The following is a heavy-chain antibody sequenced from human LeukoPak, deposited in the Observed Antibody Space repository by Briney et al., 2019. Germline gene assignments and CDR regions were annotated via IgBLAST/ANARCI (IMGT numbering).Heavy chain of an antibody. D-gene: IGHD2-15*01. CDR2: INHSGST. Sequence: SDTLSLTCAVYGGSFSGYYWSWIRQPPGKGLEWIGEINHSGSTDYNPSLKSRVTISGDTSKNQFSLKLSSVTAADTAVYYCAGEPGYCSGGSCYGGWFDPWGQGTLVTVS. CDR3: AGEPGYCSGGSCYGGWFDP. CDR1: GGSFSGYY. J-gene: IGHJ5*02. V-gene: IGHV4-34*01.